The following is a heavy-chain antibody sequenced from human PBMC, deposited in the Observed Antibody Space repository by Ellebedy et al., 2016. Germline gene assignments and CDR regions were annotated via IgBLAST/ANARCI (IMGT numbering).Heavy chain of an antibody. D-gene: IGHD4-17*01. CDR2: ISGDGDTT. J-gene: IGHJ4*02. V-gene: IGHV3-23*01. CDR3: YYGHYSGY. CDR1: GFTFRNFF. Sequence: GGSLRLXXVASGFTFRNFFMSWVRQAPGGGLERISTISGDGDTTFSADSVKGRFTISRDNSRNTLYLQMDSLRAADTAVYYCYYGHYSGYWGQGTLVTVSS.